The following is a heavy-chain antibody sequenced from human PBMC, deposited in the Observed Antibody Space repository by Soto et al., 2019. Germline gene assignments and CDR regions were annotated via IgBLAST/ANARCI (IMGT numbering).Heavy chain of an antibody. J-gene: IGHJ4*02. Sequence: QTGGSLRLSCAVSGFTFSRFWMGWVRQAPGRGLEWVANIQQDGSEKYHVDSVKGRFTMSKDNVKNSLYLQMNSLGAEDTAVYYCARVRYGGYSYYFDYWGQGALVTVSS. V-gene: IGHV3-7*03. CDR2: IQQDGSEK. CDR1: GFTFSRFW. CDR3: ARVRYGGYSYYFDY. D-gene: IGHD4-17*01.